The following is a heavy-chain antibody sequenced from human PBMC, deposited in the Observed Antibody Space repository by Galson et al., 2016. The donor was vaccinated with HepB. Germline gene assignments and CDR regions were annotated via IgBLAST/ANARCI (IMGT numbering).Heavy chain of an antibody. CDR2: LSAGGGSP. J-gene: IGHJ4*02. V-gene: IGHV3-23*01. Sequence: SLRLSCAASGFSFRSEDMNWVRQAPGRGLEWVSGLSAGGGSPYYADSVEGRLTISRDNSKNTLSLQMNSLAAEDTAIYYCAKVGPSISTSIRWYFDSWGQGTLVTVSS. D-gene: IGHD3-3*01. CDR1: GFSFRSED. CDR3: AKVGPSISTSIRWYFDS.